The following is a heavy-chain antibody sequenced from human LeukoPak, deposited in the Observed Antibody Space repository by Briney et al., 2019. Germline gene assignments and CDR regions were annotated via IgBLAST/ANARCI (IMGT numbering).Heavy chain of an antibody. CDR1: GFTFDDYA. CDR2: ISGDGGST. V-gene: IGHV3-43*02. Sequence: GGSLSLSFAASGFTFDDYAIHWVRQAPGKVLEWFSLISGDGGSTYYADSAKGRFTISRDNSKNSLYLQMNSLRTEDTALYYCAKDMYYYDSSAFDYWGQGTLVTVSS. J-gene: IGHJ4*02. CDR3: AKDMYYYDSSAFDY. D-gene: IGHD3-22*01.